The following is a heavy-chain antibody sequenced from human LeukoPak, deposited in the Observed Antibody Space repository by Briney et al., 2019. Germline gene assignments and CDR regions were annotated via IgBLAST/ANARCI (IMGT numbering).Heavy chain of an antibody. CDR2: IKSTTKDGTT. J-gene: IGHJ4*02. Sequence: PGGSLRLSCAAAGFTHVWLSWGCEGPGEGREWVGGIKSTTKDGTTDYAASGKGRFTISRDDSKHTPYLQMDRLKTEETAVYYCTSEEQGGFDNWGQGPLVTVSS. CDR1: GFTHVW. CDR3: TSEEQGGFDN. D-gene: IGHD1-26*01. V-gene: IGHV3-15*01.